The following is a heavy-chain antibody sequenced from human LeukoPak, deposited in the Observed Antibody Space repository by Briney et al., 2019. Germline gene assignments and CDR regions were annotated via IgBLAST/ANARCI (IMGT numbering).Heavy chain of an antibody. V-gene: IGHV1-69*05. D-gene: IGHD6-19*01. CDR2: IIPIFGTA. CDR1: GGTFSSYA. CDR3: ARDLYSSGAFDI. Sequence: SVKVSXKASGGTFSSYAISWVRQAPGQGLEWMGGIIPIFGTANYAQKFQGRVTITTDESTSTAYMELSSLRSEDTAVYYCARDLYSSGAFDIWGQGTMVTVSS. J-gene: IGHJ3*02.